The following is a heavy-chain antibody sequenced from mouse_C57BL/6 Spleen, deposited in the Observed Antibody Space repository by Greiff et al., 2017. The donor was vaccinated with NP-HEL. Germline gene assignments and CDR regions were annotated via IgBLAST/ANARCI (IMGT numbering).Heavy chain of an antibody. CDR1: GYTFTDYY. J-gene: IGHJ1*03. D-gene: IGHD1-1*01. V-gene: IGHV1-19*01. CDR3: ASSDYYGSSYGYFDV. CDR2: INPYNGGT. Sequence: EVQLQQSGPVLVKPGASVKMSCKASGYTFTDYYMNWVKQSHGKSLEWIGVINPYNGGTSYNQKFKGKATLTVDKSSSTAYMELNSLTSEDSAVYYCASSDYYGSSYGYFDVWGTGTTVTVSS.